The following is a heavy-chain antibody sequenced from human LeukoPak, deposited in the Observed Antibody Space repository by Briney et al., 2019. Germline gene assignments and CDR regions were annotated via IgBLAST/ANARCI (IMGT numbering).Heavy chain of an antibody. V-gene: IGHV3-23*01. CDR3: AKGGYSYGYEYFDY. D-gene: IGHD5-18*01. Sequence: GGSLRLSCAASGLTFSSYAMSWVRQAPGKGLEWVSAISGSGGSTYYADSVKGRFTISRDNSKNTLYLQMNSLRAEDTAVYYCAKGGYSYGYEYFDYWGQGTLVTVSS. J-gene: IGHJ4*02. CDR2: ISGSGGST. CDR1: GLTFSSYA.